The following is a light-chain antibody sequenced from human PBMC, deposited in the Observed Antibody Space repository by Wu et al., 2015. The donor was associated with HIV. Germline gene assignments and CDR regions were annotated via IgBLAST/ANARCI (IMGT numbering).Light chain of an antibody. Sequence: AIQMTQSPSSLSASVGDRVTMTCRASQGIRNDLGWYQQKPGQAPKVLIYAASSLQSGVPARFSGSGSGTHFTLTISSLQPEDFATYYCLQVYNYPWTFGQGTKVE. CDR2: AAS. CDR1: QGIRND. CDR3: LQVYNYPWT. J-gene: IGKJ1*01. V-gene: IGKV1-6*01.